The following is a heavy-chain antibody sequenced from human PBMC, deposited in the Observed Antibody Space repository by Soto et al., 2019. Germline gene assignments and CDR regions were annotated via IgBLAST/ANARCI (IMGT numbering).Heavy chain of an antibody. CDR1: GFPFSTSN. V-gene: IGHV3-21*01. CDR2: ISRSSTYI. J-gene: IGHJ5*02. Sequence: EVQLVESGGGLVNPGGSLRLSCVVSGFPFSTSNMNWVRQAPGKGLEWVSFISRSSTYIYYADSVKGRFTISRDDAENSLFLQINSLRAEDTAVYYSARGVLPISSTSWFDPWGQGTLVTVSS. D-gene: IGHD3-16*01. CDR3: ARGVLPISSTSWFDP.